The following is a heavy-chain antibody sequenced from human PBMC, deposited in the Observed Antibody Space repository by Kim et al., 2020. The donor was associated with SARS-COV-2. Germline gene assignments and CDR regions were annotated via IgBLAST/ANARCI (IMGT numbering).Heavy chain of an antibody. Sequence: SVKVSCKASGGTFSSYAISWVRQAPGQGLEWMGGIIPIFGTTNYAQKFQGRVTITADESTSTAYMELSSLRSEDTAVYYCASQDYGDSYYQRYNWFDPWGQGTLVTVSS. CDR1: GGTFSSYA. J-gene: IGHJ5*02. CDR3: ASQDYGDSYYQRYNWFDP. V-gene: IGHV1-69*13. D-gene: IGHD4-17*01. CDR2: IIPIFGTT.